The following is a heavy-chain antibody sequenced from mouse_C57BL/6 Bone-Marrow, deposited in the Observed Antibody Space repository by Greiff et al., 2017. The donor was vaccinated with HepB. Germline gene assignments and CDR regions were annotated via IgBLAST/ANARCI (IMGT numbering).Heavy chain of an antibody. J-gene: IGHJ2*01. CDR3: AREGGWDDFDY. V-gene: IGHV1-50*01. CDR1: GYTFTSYW. Sequence: QVQLQQPGAELVKPGASVKLSCKASGYTFTSYWMQWVKQRPGQGLEWIGEIDPSDSYTNYNQKFKGKATLTVDTSSNTAYMQLSSLTTEDSAIYYCAREGGWDDFDYWGQGTTLTVSS. D-gene: IGHD4-1*01. CDR2: IDPSDSYT.